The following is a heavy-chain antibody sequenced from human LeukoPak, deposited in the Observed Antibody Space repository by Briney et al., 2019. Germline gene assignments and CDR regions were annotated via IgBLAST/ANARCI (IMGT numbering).Heavy chain of an antibody. CDR3: VMWVTIFGNYGMDV. Sequence: GASVKVSCKVSGNTLTDLSIHWVRQAPEKGLDWMGGFDPEDAEVIYAEKFQDRVTMTEDPSTDTAYLELSSLRSEDTAVYYCVMWVTIFGNYGMDVWGQGTTVTVSS. CDR2: FDPEDAEV. J-gene: IGHJ6*02. D-gene: IGHD3-3*01. CDR1: GNTLTDLS. V-gene: IGHV1-24*01.